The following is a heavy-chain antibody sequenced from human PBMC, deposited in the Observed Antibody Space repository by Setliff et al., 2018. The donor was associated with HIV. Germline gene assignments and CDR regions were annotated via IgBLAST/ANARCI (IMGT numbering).Heavy chain of an antibody. Sequence: SETLSLTCSVSGGSINSYYWSWIRQPPGKGLEWIGYIYTSGSTKYNPFLRSRVTISVDPSKNQFSLRLSSVTAADTALYYCARHSDFWSEDAFDIWGQGTRGHRL. J-gene: IGHJ3*02. CDR1: GGSINSYY. V-gene: IGHV4-4*09. CDR3: ARHSDFWSEDAFDI. CDR2: IYTSGST. D-gene: IGHD3-3*01.